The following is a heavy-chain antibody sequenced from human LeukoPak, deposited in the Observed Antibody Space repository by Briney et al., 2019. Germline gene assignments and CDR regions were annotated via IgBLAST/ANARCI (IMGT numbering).Heavy chain of an antibody. CDR2: ISYDGSNK. CDR3: AKGLMGAGITHAPYYYYMDV. V-gene: IGHV3-30*18. J-gene: IGHJ6*03. D-gene: IGHD3-3*01. Sequence: GGSLRLSCAASGFTFSTYWMTWVRQAPGKGLEWVAVISYDGSNKYYADSVKGRFTISRDNSKNTLYLQMNSLRAEDTAVYYCAKGLMGAGITHAPYYYYMDVWGKGTTATVSS. CDR1: GFTFSTYW.